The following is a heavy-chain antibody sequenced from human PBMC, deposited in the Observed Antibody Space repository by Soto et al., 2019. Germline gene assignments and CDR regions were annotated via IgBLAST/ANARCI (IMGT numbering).Heavy chain of an antibody. CDR2: IIPIFGTA. CDR1: GGTFSSYA. D-gene: IGHD1-26*01. Sequence: QVQLVQSGAEVKKPGSSVKLSCKASGGTFSSYAISWVRQAPGQGLEWMGGIIPIFGTANYAQKFQGRVTITADESTCTAYMGLSSLSSEDTAVYYCARGYDKLSYDGYFDYWGQGTLVTVSS. V-gene: IGHV1-69*12. J-gene: IGHJ4*02. CDR3: ARGYDKLSYDGYFDY.